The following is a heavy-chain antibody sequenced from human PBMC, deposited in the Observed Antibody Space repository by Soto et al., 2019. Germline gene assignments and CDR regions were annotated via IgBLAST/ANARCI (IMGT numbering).Heavy chain of an antibody. CDR3: AKDRSFGGVIAPPALFDY. Sequence: QPGGSLRLSCAASGFTFSSYAMSWVRQAPGKGLEWVSAISGSGGSTYYADSVKGRFTISRDNSKNTLYLHMNSLRAEDTAVYYCAKDRSFGGVIAPPALFDYWGQGTLVTVSS. D-gene: IGHD3-16*02. CDR2: ISGSGGST. V-gene: IGHV3-23*01. J-gene: IGHJ4*02. CDR1: GFTFSSYA.